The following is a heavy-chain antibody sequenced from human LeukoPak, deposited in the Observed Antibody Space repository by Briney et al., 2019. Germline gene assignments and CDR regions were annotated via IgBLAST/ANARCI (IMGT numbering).Heavy chain of an antibody. CDR3: TRDRGYYYDSSGYYYPGPSIN. CDR1: GFTFGDYA. V-gene: IGHV3-49*03. CDR2: IRSKAYGGTT. D-gene: IGHD3-22*01. Sequence: PGGSLRLSCTASGFTFGDYAMSWFRHAPGKGLEWVGFIRSKAYGGTTEYAASVKGRFTISRDDSKSIAYLQMNSLKTEDTAVYYCTRDRGYYYDSSGYYYPGPSINWGQGTLVTVSS. J-gene: IGHJ4*02.